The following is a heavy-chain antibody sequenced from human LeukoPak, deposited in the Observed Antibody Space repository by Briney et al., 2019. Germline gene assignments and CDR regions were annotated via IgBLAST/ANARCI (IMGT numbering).Heavy chain of an antibody. Sequence: SETLSLTCTVSGSGASINHYYWSWIRRPPGKGLEWIANIQYSGNTNSRPSLQSRVSTSIDTSNNQFSLKLTSVAAADTAVYYCARRMVTNAEDAFDIWGQGAVVTVSS. CDR3: ARRMVTNAEDAFDI. J-gene: IGHJ3*02. D-gene: IGHD2-21*02. V-gene: IGHV4-59*08. CDR2: IQYSGNT. CDR1: GSGASINHYY.